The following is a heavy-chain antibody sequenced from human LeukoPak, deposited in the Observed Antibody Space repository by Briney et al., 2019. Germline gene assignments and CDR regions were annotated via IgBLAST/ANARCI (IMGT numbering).Heavy chain of an antibody. V-gene: IGHV3-23*01. J-gene: IGHJ4*02. CDR1: GFTFSDYY. D-gene: IGHD3-3*01. Sequence: GGSLRLSCAASGFTFSDYYMSWVRQAPGKGLEWVSAISGSGGSTYYADSVKGRFTISRDNSKNTLYLQMNSLRAENTAVYYCAKGLRFLEWLLFTPFDYWGQGTLVTVSS. CDR3: AKGLRFLEWLLFTPFDY. CDR2: ISGSGGST.